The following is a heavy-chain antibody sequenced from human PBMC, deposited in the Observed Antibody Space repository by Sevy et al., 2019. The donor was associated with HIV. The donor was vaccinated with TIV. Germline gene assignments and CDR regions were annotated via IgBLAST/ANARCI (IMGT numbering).Heavy chain of an antibody. CDR2: IGGGGGNT. CDR3: AKAPYDEYGWGSLN. J-gene: IGHJ4*02. D-gene: IGHD3-16*01. Sequence: GGSLRLSCAASGFTFSSYAMSWVRQAPGKGLEWVSSIGGGGGNTYYADSVKGRFTISRDNSKNTLFLQMNTLRAENTAVYYCAKAPYDEYGWGSLNWGQGTLVTVSS. V-gene: IGHV3-23*01. CDR1: GFTFSSYA.